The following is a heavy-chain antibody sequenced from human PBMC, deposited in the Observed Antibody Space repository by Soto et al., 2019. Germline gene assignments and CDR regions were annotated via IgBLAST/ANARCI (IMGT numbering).Heavy chain of an antibody. D-gene: IGHD6-6*01. Sequence: QVQLQAWGAGLVKPSQTLSLTCTVSGGSISSGGYYWTWIRRHPGKGLEWIGYNYYSGITYYNPSLKSRVTISLDTSKNQFSLKLSSVTAADTAVYYCARGSSIAGLYYGMDVWGQGTTVTVSS. J-gene: IGHJ6*02. V-gene: IGHV4-31*03. CDR2: NYYSGIT. CDR3: ARGSSIAGLYYGMDV. CDR1: GGSISSGGYY.